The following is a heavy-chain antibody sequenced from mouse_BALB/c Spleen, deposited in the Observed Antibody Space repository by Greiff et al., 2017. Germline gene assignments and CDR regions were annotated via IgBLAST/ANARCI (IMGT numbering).Heavy chain of an antibody. V-gene: IGHV5-6-4*01. D-gene: IGHD2-14*01. CDR3: TRDRGRYDVQYYFDY. Sequence: EVKVVESGGGLVKPGGSLKLSCAASGFTFSSYTMSWVRQTPEKRLEWVATISSGGSYTYYPDSVKGRFTISRDNAKNTLYLQMSSLKSEDTAMYYCTRDRGRYDVQYYFDYWGQGTTLTVSS. CDR1: GFTFSSYT. CDR2: ISSGGSYT. J-gene: IGHJ2*01.